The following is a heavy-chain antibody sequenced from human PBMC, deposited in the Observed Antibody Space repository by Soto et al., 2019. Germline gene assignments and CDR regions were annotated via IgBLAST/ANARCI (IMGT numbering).Heavy chain of an antibody. CDR3: VRGVRAAMSYFQY. CDR2: ISNSSSII. D-gene: IGHD2-2*01. Sequence: EVQLVESGGGLVQPGGSLRLSCAASGFTFSSYSMNWVRQAPGKGLEWVSYISNSSSIIYYADSVKGRFTISRDKAKNSLYLQMNSLRAEDTAIYYCVRGVRAAMSYFQYWGQGTLVTVSS. V-gene: IGHV3-48*01. J-gene: IGHJ1*01. CDR1: GFTFSSYS.